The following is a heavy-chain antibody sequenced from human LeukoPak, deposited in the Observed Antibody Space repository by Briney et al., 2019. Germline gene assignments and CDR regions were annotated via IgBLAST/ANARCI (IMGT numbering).Heavy chain of an antibody. CDR3: AREGHYDILTGYYHC. V-gene: IGHV4-59*01. D-gene: IGHD3-9*01. CDR2: IYNSGRT. J-gene: IGHJ4*02. Sequence: PSETLSLTCTVSGGSISSYYWSWIRQPPGKGLEWIGYIYNSGRTNYNPSLKSRVTISVDTSKNQFSLKLSSVTAADTAVYYCAREGHYDILTGYYHCWGQGTLVTVSS. CDR1: GGSISSYY.